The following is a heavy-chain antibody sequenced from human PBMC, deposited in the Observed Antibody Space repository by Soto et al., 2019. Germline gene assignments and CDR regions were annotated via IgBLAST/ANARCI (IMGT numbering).Heavy chain of an antibody. J-gene: IGHJ4*02. D-gene: IGHD3-22*01. V-gene: IGHV3-9*01. CDR1: GFTFDDYA. CDR3: AKEGYDSSGYPSGWFDY. Sequence: EVQLVESGGGLVQPGRSLRLSCAASGFTFDDYAMHWVRQAPGKGLEWVSGISWNSGSIGYADSVKGRFTISRDNAKNSLYLQINSLRAEDTALYYCAKEGYDSSGYPSGWFDYWGQGTLVTVSS. CDR2: ISWNSGSI.